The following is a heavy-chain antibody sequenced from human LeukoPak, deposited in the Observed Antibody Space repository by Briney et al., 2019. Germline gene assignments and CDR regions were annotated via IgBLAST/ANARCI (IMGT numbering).Heavy chain of an antibody. D-gene: IGHD1-26*01. CDR1: GFTVSSNY. J-gene: IGHJ4*02. V-gene: IGHV3-53*01. CDR3: AQPQWELRGLTDH. CDR2: IYSGGST. Sequence: QPGGSLRLSCAASGFTVSSNYMSWVRQAPGKGLEWVSVIYSGGSTYYADSVKGRFTISRDNSKNTLYLQMNSLRAEDTAIYYCAQPQWELRGLTDHWGQGTPVTVSS.